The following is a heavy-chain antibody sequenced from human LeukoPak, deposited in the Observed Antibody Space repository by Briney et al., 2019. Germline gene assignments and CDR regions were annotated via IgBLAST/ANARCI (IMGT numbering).Heavy chain of an antibody. D-gene: IGHD4-11*01. V-gene: IGHV4-39*01. J-gene: IGHJ4*02. CDR1: GGSISSSSYY. CDR3: ARHGGTRITLVEVYYFDY. Sequence: SETLSLTCTVSGGSISSSSYYWGWIRQPPGKGLEWIGSIYYSGGTNYSPSLKSRVTMLVDTSKNQFSLKLSSVTAADTAVYYCARHGGTRITLVEVYYFDYWGQGNLVTVSS. CDR2: IYYSGGT.